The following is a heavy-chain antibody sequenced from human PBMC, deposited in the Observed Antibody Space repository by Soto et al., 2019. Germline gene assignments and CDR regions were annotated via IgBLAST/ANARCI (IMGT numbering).Heavy chain of an antibody. CDR1: GGTFSSYA. CDR2: LIPISDTT. V-gene: IGHV1-69*01. CDR3: ARSQGSSTCLEIYYYYYYGMDV. Sequence: QVQLVQSGAEVKKPGSSVKVSCKASGGTFSSYAISWVRQAPGQGLEWMGGLIPISDTTNYAQKFQGRVTSTADESTSTASLELSSLSSEDTAVYYCARSQGSSTCLEIYYYYYYGMDVWGQRATVTVSS. J-gene: IGHJ6*02. D-gene: IGHD2-2*01.